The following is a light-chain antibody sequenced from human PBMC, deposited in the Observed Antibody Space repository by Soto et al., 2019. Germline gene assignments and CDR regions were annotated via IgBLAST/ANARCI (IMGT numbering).Light chain of an antibody. J-gene: IGKJ4*01. V-gene: IGKV3-11*01. CDR2: DAS. CDR1: QSVSSY. CDR3: QQRSNWPPLT. Sequence: EIVLTQSPATLSLSPGERATLSCRASQSVSSYLAWYQQKPGQAPRLLIYDASNRATGIPARFSGSGSGTDFTLTISSLEPKDFAVYYCQQRSNWPPLTFGGWTKVESK.